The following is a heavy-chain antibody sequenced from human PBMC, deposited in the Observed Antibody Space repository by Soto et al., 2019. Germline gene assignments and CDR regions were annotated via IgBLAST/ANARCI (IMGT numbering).Heavy chain of an antibody. J-gene: IGHJ5*02. CDR1: GGSISSYY. CDR3: ARPIAAAGTGWFDP. V-gene: IGHV4-59*08. D-gene: IGHD6-13*01. Sequence: ETLSLTCTVSGGSISSYYWSWIRQPPGKGLEWIGYIYYSGSTNYNPSLKSRVAISVDTSKNQFSLKLSSVTAADTAVYYCARPIAAAGTGWFDPWGQGTLVTVSS. CDR2: IYYSGST.